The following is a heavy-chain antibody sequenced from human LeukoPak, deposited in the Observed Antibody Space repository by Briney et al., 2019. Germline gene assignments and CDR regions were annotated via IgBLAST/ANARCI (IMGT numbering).Heavy chain of an antibody. CDR3: VNRPMTELWWCEGCGGPNFHH. CDR1: GFSFSSSGVA. J-gene: IGHJ1*01. D-gene: IGHD2-21*01. CDR2: IYWNDDK. V-gene: IGHV2-5*01. Sequence: SGPTLVNPTPTLTLTCTFSGFSFSSSGVAVGWIRQSPGKALEWLAVIYWNDDKSYSPSLKTRLTITKDTSKKQVVLTMTNLDPVDTATYYCVNRPMTELWWCEGCGGPNFHHWGQGTLVTVSS.